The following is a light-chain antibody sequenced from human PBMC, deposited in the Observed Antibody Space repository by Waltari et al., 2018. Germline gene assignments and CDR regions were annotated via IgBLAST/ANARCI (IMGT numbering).Light chain of an antibody. CDR3: CSYAGSYTYV. Sequence: QSALTQPRSVSGPPGQPVTISCTGTRSDVGGYNYVSWYQQHPGKAPKLMIYDVSKRPSGVPDRFSGSKSGNTASLTISGLQAEDEADYYCCSYAGSYTYVFGTGTKVTVL. V-gene: IGLV2-11*02. CDR2: DVS. J-gene: IGLJ1*01. CDR1: RSDVGGYNY.